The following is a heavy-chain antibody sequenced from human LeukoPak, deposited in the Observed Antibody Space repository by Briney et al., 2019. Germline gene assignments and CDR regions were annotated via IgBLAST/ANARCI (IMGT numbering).Heavy chain of an antibody. CDR1: GYTFTDYY. CDR3: ARARLSYQHLVPADY. V-gene: IGHV1-2*02. J-gene: IGHJ4*02. CDR2: INPNNGGT. Sequence: GASVRVSCKASGYTFTDYYIHWVRQAPGQGLEWMGWINPNNGGTNSAQTFQGRVTLTRDTPINTAYMELSSLRSDDTAVYYCARARLSYQHLVPADYWGRGTLSPSPQ. D-gene: IGHD6-6*01.